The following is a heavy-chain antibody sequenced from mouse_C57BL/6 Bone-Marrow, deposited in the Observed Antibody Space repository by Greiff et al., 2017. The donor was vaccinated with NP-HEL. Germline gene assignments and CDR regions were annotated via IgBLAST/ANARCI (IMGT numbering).Heavy chain of an antibody. CDR3: ARGMTYYSPWYFDV. J-gene: IGHJ1*03. V-gene: IGHV1-26*01. Sequence: VQLQQSGPELVKPGASVKISCKASGYTFTDYYMNWVKQSHGKSLEWIGDINPNNGGTSYNQKFKGKATLTVDKSSSTAYMELRSLTSEDSAVYYCARGMTYYSPWYFDVWGTGTTVTVSS. CDR1: GYTFTDYY. CDR2: INPNNGGT. D-gene: IGHD2-12*01.